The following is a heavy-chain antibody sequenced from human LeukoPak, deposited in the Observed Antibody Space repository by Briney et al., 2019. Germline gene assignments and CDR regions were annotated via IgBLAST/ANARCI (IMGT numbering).Heavy chain of an antibody. CDR2: IIPIFGTA. J-gene: IGHJ4*02. CDR1: GGTFSSYA. CDR3: ARGKVAATYSADY. V-gene: IGHV1-69*13. D-gene: IGHD2-15*01. Sequence: ASVKVSCKASGGTFSSYAISWVRQAPGQGLEWMGGIIPIFGTANYAQKFQGRVTITADESTSTAYMELSSLRSEDTAVYYCARGKVAATYSADYWGQGTLVTVSS.